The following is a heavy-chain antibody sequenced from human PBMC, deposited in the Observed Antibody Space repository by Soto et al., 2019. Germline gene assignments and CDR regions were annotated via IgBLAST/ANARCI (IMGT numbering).Heavy chain of an antibody. Sequence: GESRKISCXGSGYTLNSYWIAWVRQMPGKGLEWMGIIYPGDSETRYSPSFQGQVTISADKSILTAYLQWTSLKASDTAMHYCATRYYSTSSFWFDYWGQGTLVTVSS. CDR3: ATRYYSTSSFWFDY. CDR1: GYTLNSYW. CDR2: IYPGDSET. D-gene: IGHD6-6*01. J-gene: IGHJ5*01. V-gene: IGHV5-51*01.